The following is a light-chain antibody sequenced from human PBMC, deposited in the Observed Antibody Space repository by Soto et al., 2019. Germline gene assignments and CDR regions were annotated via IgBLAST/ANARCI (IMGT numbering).Light chain of an antibody. CDR3: RQYDSYST. V-gene: IGKV1-5*03. Sequence: DIQMTQFPSTQSASVGDRVIITCRASQSISSWLAWYQQKPGKAPNLLIYKASSLASGVPSRFSGSGFGTEFTLTISSLQPDDIATYYCRQYDSYSTFGGGTNVDI. CDR2: KAS. CDR1: QSISSW. J-gene: IGKJ4*01.